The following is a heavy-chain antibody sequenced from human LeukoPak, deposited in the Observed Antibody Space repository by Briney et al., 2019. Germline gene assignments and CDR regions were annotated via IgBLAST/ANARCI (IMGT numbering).Heavy chain of an antibody. CDR1: GFTFSSYS. Sequence: PGGSLRLSCAASGFTFSSYSMNWVRQAPGKGLEWVSSISSSSSYIYYADSVKGRFTISRDNAKNSLYLQMNSLRAEDTAVYYCARDNNMIVGAFDIWGQGTMVTVSS. J-gene: IGHJ3*02. V-gene: IGHV3-21*01. D-gene: IGHD3-22*01. CDR3: ARDNNMIVGAFDI. CDR2: ISSSSSYI.